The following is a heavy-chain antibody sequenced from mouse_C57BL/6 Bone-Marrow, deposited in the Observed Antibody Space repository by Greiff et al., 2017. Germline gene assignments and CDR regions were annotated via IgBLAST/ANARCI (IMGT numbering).Heavy chain of an antibody. CDR1: GYTFTSYW. CDR3: ARSLSYFDY. D-gene: IGHD6-1*01. CDR2: IDPSDSYT. J-gene: IGHJ2*01. V-gene: IGHV1-59*01. Sequence: QVHVKQPGAELVRPGTSVKLSCKASGYTFTSYWMHWVKQRPGQGLEWIGVIDPSDSYTNYNQKFKGKATLTVDTSSSTAYMQLSSLTSEDSAVYYCARSLSYFDYWGQGTTRTVSS.